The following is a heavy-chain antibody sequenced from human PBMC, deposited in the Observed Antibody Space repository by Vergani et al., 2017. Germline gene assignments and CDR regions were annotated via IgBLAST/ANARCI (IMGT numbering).Heavy chain of an antibody. CDR3: ANYVAAGHHFDY. Sequence: EVQLVESGGGLVQPGRSLRLSCAASGFTFDDYAMHWVRQAPGKGLEWVSGISWNSGSIGYADSVKGRFTISRDNAKNSLYLQMNSLRAEDTALYYCANYVAAGHHFDYWGQGTLVTVSS. J-gene: IGHJ4*02. D-gene: IGHD6-13*01. V-gene: IGHV3-9*01. CDR1: GFTFDDYA. CDR2: ISWNSGSI.